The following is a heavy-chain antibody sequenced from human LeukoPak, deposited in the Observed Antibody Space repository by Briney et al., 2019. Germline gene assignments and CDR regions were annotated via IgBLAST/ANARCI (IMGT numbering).Heavy chain of an antibody. D-gene: IGHD3-9*01. J-gene: IGHJ4*02. CDR3: ARLGRGDILTGYYFSAGFKKVYYFDY. CDR1: GRSFSGYY. Sequence: SETLSLTCAVYGRSFSGYYWSWIRQPPGKGLEWIGEINHSGSTNYNPSLKSRVTISVDTSKNQFSLKLSSVTAADTAVYYCARLGRGDILTGYYFSAGFKKVYYFDYWGQGTLVTVSS. V-gene: IGHV4-34*01. CDR2: INHSGST.